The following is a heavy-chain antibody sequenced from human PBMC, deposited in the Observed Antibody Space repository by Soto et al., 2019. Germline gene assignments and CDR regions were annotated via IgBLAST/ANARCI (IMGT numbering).Heavy chain of an antibody. Sequence: QVQLVQSGAEVKKPGASVKVSCKASGYTFTSYGISWVRQAPGQGLEWMGWISAYNGNTNYAQKLQGRVTMTTDTTTSTACMELRSLRADDTAVYYCARDRRGNDRGGYWGQGTLVTVSS. CDR2: ISAYNGNT. CDR1: GYTFTSYG. D-gene: IGHD3-22*01. V-gene: IGHV1-18*04. CDR3: ARDRRGNDRGGY. J-gene: IGHJ4*02.